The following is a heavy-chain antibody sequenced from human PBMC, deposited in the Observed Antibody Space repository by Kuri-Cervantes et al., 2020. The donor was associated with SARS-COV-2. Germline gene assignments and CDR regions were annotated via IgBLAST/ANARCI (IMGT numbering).Heavy chain of an antibody. CDR3: ATQHGTTLSLYYFDY. V-gene: IGHV3-23*01. J-gene: IGHJ4*02. CDR1: GFTFSSYA. CDR2: ISGSVGST. D-gene: IGHD1-7*01. Sequence: GGSLRLACSVSGFTFSSYAMSWVRQAPGKGLEWVSAISGSVGSTYYADSVKGRFTISRDNSKNTLYRQMNSLSAEDTAVYYCATQHGTTLSLYYFDYWGQGTLVTVSS.